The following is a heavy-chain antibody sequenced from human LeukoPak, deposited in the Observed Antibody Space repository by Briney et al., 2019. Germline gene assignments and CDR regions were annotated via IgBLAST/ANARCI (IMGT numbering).Heavy chain of an antibody. V-gene: IGHV1-2*02. J-gene: IGHJ6*03. D-gene: IGHD2-2*01. CDR1: GYTFTTYD. CDR2: INPKSGVT. Sequence: GASVKVSCKASGYTFTTYDMTWVRQAPGQGLEWMGWINPKSGVTDSKMKFQGRVTLTRDTSITTAYMELISLTSDDAAVYYCARAGGYCGSTSCYSGYYYYFMDVWGKGTTVTVSS. CDR3: ARAGGYCGSTSCYSGYYYYFMDV.